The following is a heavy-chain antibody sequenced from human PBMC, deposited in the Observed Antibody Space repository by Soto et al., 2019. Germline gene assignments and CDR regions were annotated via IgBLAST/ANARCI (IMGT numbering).Heavy chain of an antibody. Sequence: GGSLRLSCAASGFTFSSYAMSWVRQAPGKGLEWVSAISGSGGSTYYADSVKGRFTISRDNSKNTLYLQMNSLRAEDLAVYYCAKGSGRQLVRSPYFDYWGQGTLVTVSS. CDR2: ISGSGGST. CDR3: AKGSGRQLVRSPYFDY. D-gene: IGHD6-6*01. J-gene: IGHJ4*02. CDR1: GFTFSSYA. V-gene: IGHV3-23*01.